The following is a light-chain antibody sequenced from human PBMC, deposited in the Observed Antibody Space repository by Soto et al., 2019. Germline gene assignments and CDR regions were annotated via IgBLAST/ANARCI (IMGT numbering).Light chain of an antibody. CDR2: DVS. V-gene: IGKV1-5*01. CDR3: QQYNTFWT. Sequence: DIQMTQSPSTLSAFVGDRVTITCRASQTISSWLAWYQQKPGKAPKLLIYDVSSLKSGVPSRFSGSVSGIEFTLIISSLQPDDFATYYCQQYNTFWTFGQGTKVEIK. J-gene: IGKJ1*01. CDR1: QTISSW.